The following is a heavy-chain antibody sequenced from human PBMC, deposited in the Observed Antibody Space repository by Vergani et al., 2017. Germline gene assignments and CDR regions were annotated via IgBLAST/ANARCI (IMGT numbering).Heavy chain of an antibody. J-gene: IGHJ3*02. Sequence: QVQLVESGGGVVQPGRSLRLSCAASGFTFSSYGMHWVRQAPGKGLEWVAVISYDGSNKYYADSVKGRFTISRDNSKNTLYLQMNSLRAEDTAVDYCAKDRKWFGELLTYAFDIWGQGTMVTVSS. CDR2: ISYDGSNK. CDR3: AKDRKWFGELLTYAFDI. D-gene: IGHD3-10*01. CDR1: GFTFSSYG. V-gene: IGHV3-30*18.